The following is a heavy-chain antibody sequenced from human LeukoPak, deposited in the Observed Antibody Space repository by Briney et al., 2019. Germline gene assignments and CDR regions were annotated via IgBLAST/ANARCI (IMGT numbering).Heavy chain of an antibody. J-gene: IGHJ6*03. Sequence: GGSLRLSCAASGFTFSSYSMNWVRQAPGKGLEWVSFISSSSSYIYYADSVKGRFTISRDNAKNSLHLQMNSLRAEDTAVYYCAKDFIAMVGYMDVWGKGTTVTVSS. V-gene: IGHV3-21*01. CDR1: GFTFSSYS. D-gene: IGHD6-19*01. CDR3: AKDFIAMVGYMDV. CDR2: ISSSSSYI.